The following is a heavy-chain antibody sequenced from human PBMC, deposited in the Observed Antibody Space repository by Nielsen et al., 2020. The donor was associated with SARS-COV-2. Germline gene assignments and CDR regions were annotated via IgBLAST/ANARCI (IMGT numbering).Heavy chain of an antibody. CDR3: AKVDGSSGYFSDDAFDI. D-gene: IGHD3-22*01. Sequence: GESLKISCAASGFTFSSYSMNWVRQAPGKGLEWVSFIRYDGSSKYYADSVKGRFTISRDISKNTMFLQLNSLRAEDTAVYYCAKVDGSSGYFSDDAFDIWGQGTMVTVSS. J-gene: IGHJ3*02. CDR1: GFTFSSYS. CDR2: IRYDGSSK. V-gene: IGHV3-30*02.